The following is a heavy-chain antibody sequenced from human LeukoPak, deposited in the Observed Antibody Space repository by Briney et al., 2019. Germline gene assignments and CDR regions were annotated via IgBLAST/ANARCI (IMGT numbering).Heavy chain of an antibody. CDR2: IWYDGSNK. Sequence: GGSLRLSCAASGFTFSSYAMSWVRQAPGKGLEWVAVIWYDGSNKYYADSVKGRFTISRDNSKNTLYLQMNSLRAEDTAVYYCARDPIAAAGGMVDYWGQGTLVTVSS. CDR1: GFTFSSYA. D-gene: IGHD6-13*01. V-gene: IGHV3-33*08. CDR3: ARDPIAAAGGMVDY. J-gene: IGHJ4*02.